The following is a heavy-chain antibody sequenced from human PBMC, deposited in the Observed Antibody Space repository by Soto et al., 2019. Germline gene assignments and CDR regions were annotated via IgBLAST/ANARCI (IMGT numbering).Heavy chain of an antibody. J-gene: IGHJ4*02. CDR2: MFYGVGT. D-gene: IGHD3-3*02. CDR3: ARLPSRHLVDY. V-gene: IGHV4-39*01. CDR1: GSSINRSGYY. Sequence: SETLSLTCTVSGSSINRSGYYWGWIRQPPGKGLEWIGSMFYGVGTYYNPSLKSRVTVSVDTSKNQFSLNLRSVTAADTAVYYCARLPSRHLVDYWGQGTLVTVS.